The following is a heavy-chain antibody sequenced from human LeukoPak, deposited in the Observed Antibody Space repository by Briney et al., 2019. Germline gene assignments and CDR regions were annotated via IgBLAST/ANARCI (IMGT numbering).Heavy chain of an antibody. J-gene: IGHJ6*02. V-gene: IGHV4-39*01. CDR2: IYHIGGT. CDR1: GGSISSSNDY. D-gene: IGHD6-19*01. CDR3: ARQAEAMDV. Sequence: SETLSLTCTVSGGSISSSNDYWGWVRQPPGKGLEWMGTIYHIGGTHYNPSLKSRATMSVDTSKNQFSLKLSSVTAADTAVYYCARQAEAMDVWGQGTTVTVSS.